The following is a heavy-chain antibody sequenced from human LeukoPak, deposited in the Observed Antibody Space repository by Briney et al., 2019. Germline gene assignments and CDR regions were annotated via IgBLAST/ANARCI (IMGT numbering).Heavy chain of an antibody. Sequence: PGGSLRLSCAASGFTFSSYGMHWVRQAPGKGLEWVAVIWYDGSNKYYADSVKGRFTISRDNSKNTLYLQMNSLRAEDTAVYYCAKDSEGYCSSTSCYAGVDYWGQGTLVTVSS. D-gene: IGHD2-2*01. CDR2: IWYDGSNK. CDR3: AKDSEGYCSSTSCYAGVDY. J-gene: IGHJ4*02. CDR1: GFTFSSYG. V-gene: IGHV3-30*02.